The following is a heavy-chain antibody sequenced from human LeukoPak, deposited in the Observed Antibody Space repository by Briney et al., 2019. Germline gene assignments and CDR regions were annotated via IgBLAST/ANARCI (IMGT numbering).Heavy chain of an antibody. Sequence: PGGSLGLSCVASGFIFDAYAINWARQAPGKGLEWVSGVGWHGGTIGYADSVKGRLTVSRDNAKSSLYLQMNSLRAEDTALYYCAKDKSARSSYGDAFDVWGQGTVVTVSS. CDR3: AKDKSARSSYGDAFDV. D-gene: IGHD6-6*01. CDR2: VGWHGGTI. V-gene: IGHV3-9*01. J-gene: IGHJ3*01. CDR1: GFIFDAYA.